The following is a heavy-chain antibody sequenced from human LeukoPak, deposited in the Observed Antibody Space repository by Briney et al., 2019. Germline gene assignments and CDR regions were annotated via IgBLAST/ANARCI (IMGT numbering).Heavy chain of an antibody. J-gene: IGHJ4*02. CDR2: INPSGGST. CDR3: AREDSVVPGIAAAGADY. Sequence: ASVKVSCKASGYTFTSYYMHWVRQAPGQGLEWMGIINPSGGSTSYAQKFQGRVTMTRDTSTSTVYMELSSLRSEDTAVYYCAREDSVVPGIAAAGADYWGQGTLVTVSS. V-gene: IGHV1-46*01. CDR1: GYTFTSYY. D-gene: IGHD6-13*01.